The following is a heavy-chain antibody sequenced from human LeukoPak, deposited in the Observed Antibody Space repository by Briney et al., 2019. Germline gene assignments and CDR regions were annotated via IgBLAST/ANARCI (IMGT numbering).Heavy chain of an antibody. Sequence: ASVTVSFKASGYTFTIYYMHWVRQAPGQGLEWMGIINPSGGGTSYAQKFQGRVTMTRDTSSTTVYMELSSLRSEDTAVYYCAREIGPRQLHLWGSAFDYWGQGTLVTVSS. D-gene: IGHD5-18*01. CDR3: AREIGPRQLHLWGSAFDY. CDR2: INPSGGGT. V-gene: IGHV1-46*01. CDR1: GYTFTIYY. J-gene: IGHJ4*02.